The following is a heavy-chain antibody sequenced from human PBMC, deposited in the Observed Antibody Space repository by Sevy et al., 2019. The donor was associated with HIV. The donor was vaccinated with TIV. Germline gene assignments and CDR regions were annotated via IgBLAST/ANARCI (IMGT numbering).Heavy chain of an antibody. CDR3: VRAPGSYYDRYYFDY. Sequence: SETLSLTCTVSGGSISSYYWSWIRQPPGKGLEWIGYIYYSGSTNYNPSLKNRVTISVDTSKNQFSLKLTSVTAADTAVYYCVRAPGSYYDRYYFDYWGQGTLVTVSS. D-gene: IGHD1-26*01. J-gene: IGHJ4*02. V-gene: IGHV4-59*01. CDR1: GGSISSYY. CDR2: IYYSGST.